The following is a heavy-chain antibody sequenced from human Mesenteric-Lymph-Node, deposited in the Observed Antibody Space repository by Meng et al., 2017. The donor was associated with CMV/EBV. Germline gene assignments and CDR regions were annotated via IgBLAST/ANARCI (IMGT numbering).Heavy chain of an antibody. Sequence: SETLSLTCTVSGGSISSGSYYWGWIRQPPGKGLEWIGSIYYSGSTYYNPSLKSRVTISVDTSKNQFSLKLSSVTAADTAVYYCARLRYCSSTSCYAGSDWFDPWGQGTLVTVSS. CDR3: ARLRYCSSTSCYAGSDWFDP. J-gene: IGHJ5*02. V-gene: IGHV4-39*01. CDR1: GGSISSGSYY. CDR2: IYYSGST. D-gene: IGHD2-2*01.